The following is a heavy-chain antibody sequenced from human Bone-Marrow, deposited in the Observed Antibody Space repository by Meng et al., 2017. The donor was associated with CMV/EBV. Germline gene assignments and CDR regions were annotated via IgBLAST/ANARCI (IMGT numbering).Heavy chain of an antibody. Sequence: SETLSLTCIVSGGSINTYYWSWIRQPPGKGLEWIGYIYYSGSTNYNPSLKSRVTISVDTSKNQFSLKLSSVTAADTAVYYCARGRLTFDYWGQGTLVTVSS. CDR1: GGSINTYY. V-gene: IGHV4-59*01. J-gene: IGHJ4*02. CDR3: ARGRLTFDY. D-gene: IGHD3-9*01. CDR2: IYYSGST.